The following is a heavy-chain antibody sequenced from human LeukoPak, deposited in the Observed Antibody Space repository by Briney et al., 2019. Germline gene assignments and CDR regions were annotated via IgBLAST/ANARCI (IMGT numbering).Heavy chain of an antibody. Sequence: SETLSLTCTVSGGSISSSSYYWGWIRQPPGKGLEWIGSIYYNGITYYNPSLKSRVTISVDTSKNQFSLRVTSVTAADTALYFCARDRGFWLGEARDAFDIWGRGTTVTVSS. J-gene: IGHJ3*02. CDR2: IYYNGIT. CDR1: GGSISSSSYY. D-gene: IGHD3-10*01. V-gene: IGHV4-39*07. CDR3: ARDRGFWLGEARDAFDI.